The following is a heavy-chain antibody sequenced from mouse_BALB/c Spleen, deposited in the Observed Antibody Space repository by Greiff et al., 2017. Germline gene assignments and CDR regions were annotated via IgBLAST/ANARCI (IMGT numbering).Heavy chain of an antibody. CDR3: ASYRYDGAWFAY. V-gene: IGHV7-3*02. Sequence: EVMLVESGGGLVQPGGSLRLSCATSGFTFTDYYMSWVRQPPGKALEWLGFIRNKANGYTTEYSASVKGRFTISRDNSQSILYLQMNTLRAEDSATYYCASYRYDGAWFAYWGQGTLVTVSA. D-gene: IGHD2-14*01. CDR1: GFTFTDYY. J-gene: IGHJ3*01. CDR2: IRNKANGYTT.